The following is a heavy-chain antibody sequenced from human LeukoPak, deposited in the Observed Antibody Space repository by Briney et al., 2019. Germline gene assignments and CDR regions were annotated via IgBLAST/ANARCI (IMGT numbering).Heavy chain of an antibody. CDR1: GFTFSSYG. J-gene: IGHJ6*02. Sequence: GGSLRLSCAASGFTFSSYGMHWVRQAPGKGLEWVAFIRNDGSNKDYADSVKGRFTISRDNSKNTLYLQMNSLRAEDTAVYYCAKGIAASPYVMDVWGQGTTVTVSS. CDR3: AKGIAASPYVMDV. CDR2: IRNDGSNK. D-gene: IGHD6-13*01. V-gene: IGHV3-30*02.